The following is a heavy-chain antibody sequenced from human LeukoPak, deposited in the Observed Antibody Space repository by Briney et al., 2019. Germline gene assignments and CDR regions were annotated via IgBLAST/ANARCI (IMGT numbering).Heavy chain of an antibody. V-gene: IGHV1-69*04. D-gene: IGHD2-21*02. J-gene: IGHJ3*02. CDR2: IIPILGIA. CDR1: GGTFSSYA. CDR3: ARVGTLAYCGGDCYSLRLGPHDAFDI. Sequence: ASVKVSCKASGGTFSSYAISWVRQAPGQGLEWMGRIIPILGIANYAQKFQGRVTITADKSTSTAYMELSSLRSEDTAVYYCARVGTLAYCGGDCYSLRLGPHDAFDIWGQGTMVTVSS.